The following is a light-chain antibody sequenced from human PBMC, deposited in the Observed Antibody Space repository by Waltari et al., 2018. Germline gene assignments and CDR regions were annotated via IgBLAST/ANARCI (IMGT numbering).Light chain of an antibody. CDR3: SSFTTTNAPYV. CDR2: AGS. CDR1: RSDVGGFHF. Sequence: QSALTQPASVSGSPGQSIAISRTGTRSDVGGFHFVSWYQPHPGKAPTVMIYAGSNRPSGVSNRFSGSKSGNTASLTISGLQAEDEADYYCSSFTTTNAPYVFGAGTKVTVL. V-gene: IGLV2-14*01. J-gene: IGLJ1*01.